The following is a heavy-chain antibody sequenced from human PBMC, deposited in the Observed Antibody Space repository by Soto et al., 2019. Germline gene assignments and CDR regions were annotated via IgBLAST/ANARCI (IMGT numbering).Heavy chain of an antibody. D-gene: IGHD3-22*01. J-gene: IGHJ4*02. CDR3: AHRSDYSGSWNEGTFDY. Sequence: QITLTESGPTRVKPTQTLTLTCTFSGLSLTTRPAGVGWVRQPPGKAPEWLGFIYWDDAKRYSPSLKSRLTSTKDTSRNQVVLTMTNMDPVDTATYYCAHRSDYSGSWNEGTFDYWGQGTPVTVSS. CDR1: GLSLTTRPAG. CDR2: IYWDDAK. V-gene: IGHV2-5*02.